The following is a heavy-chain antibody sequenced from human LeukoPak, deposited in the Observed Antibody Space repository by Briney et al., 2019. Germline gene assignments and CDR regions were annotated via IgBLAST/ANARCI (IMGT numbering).Heavy chain of an antibody. Sequence: SETLSLTCTVSGGSISSYYWSWIRQPAGKGLEWIGCIYTSGSTNYNPSLKSRVTMSVDTSKNQFSLKLSSVTAADTAVYYCASPGEYYGDYFAYWGQGTLVTVSS. D-gene: IGHD4-17*01. J-gene: IGHJ4*02. CDR1: GGSISSYY. CDR3: ASPGEYYGDYFAY. CDR2: IYTSGST. V-gene: IGHV4-4*07.